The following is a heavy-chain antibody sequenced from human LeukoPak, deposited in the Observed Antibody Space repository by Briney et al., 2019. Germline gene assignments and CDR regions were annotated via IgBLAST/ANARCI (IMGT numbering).Heavy chain of an antibody. CDR3: ARDSDFDY. J-gene: IGHJ4*02. D-gene: IGHD6-13*01. Sequence: ASVKVSCKASGGTFSSYAISWVRQATGQGLEWMGWMNPNSGNTGYAQKFQGRVTITRNTSISTAYMELSSLRSEDTAVYYCARDSDFDYWGQGTLVTVSS. V-gene: IGHV1-8*03. CDR2: MNPNSGNT. CDR1: GGTFSSYA.